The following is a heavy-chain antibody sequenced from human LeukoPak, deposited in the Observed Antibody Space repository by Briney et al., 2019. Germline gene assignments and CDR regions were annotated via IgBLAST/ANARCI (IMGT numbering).Heavy chain of an antibody. CDR1: GFTFSTYG. J-gene: IGHJ3*01. Sequence: PGGSLRLSCAASGFTFSTYGMHWVRQAPGKGLEWITVIWHDGSHKDYADSVKGRFTISRDNSKNTVYLQMNDLRAEDTALYYCARGWRSKVYASAFDVWGQGTMVTVSS. V-gene: IGHV3-33*01. CDR2: IWHDGSHK. CDR3: ARGWRSKVYASAFDV. D-gene: IGHD2-8*01.